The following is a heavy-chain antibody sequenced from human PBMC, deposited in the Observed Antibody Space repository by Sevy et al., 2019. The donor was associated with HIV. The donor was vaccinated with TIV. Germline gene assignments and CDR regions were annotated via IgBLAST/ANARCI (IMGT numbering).Heavy chain of an antibody. Sequence: GGSLRLSCAASGFTFSSYAMHWVRQAPGKGLEWVAVISYDGSNKYYADSVKGRFTISRDNSKNTLYLQMNSLRAEDTAVYYCARDLTGGGLDYRGQGTLVTVSS. V-gene: IGHV3-30-3*01. CDR2: ISYDGSNK. CDR1: GFTFSSYA. CDR3: ARDLTGGGLDY. D-gene: IGHD3-10*01. J-gene: IGHJ4*02.